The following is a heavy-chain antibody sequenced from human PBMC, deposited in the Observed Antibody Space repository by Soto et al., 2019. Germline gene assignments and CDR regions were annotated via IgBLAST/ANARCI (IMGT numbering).Heavy chain of an antibody. J-gene: IGHJ6*02. CDR3: ARLHGYCISTSCYGYYAMDV. D-gene: IGHD2-2*01. V-gene: IGHV4-39*01. CDR1: GGSISRSSYY. Sequence: SETLSLTCTVSGGSISRSSYYWGWIRQPPGKGLEWIGSIYYSGSTYYNPSLKSRVTISVDTSKNQFSLKLSSVTAADTAVYYCARLHGYCISTSCYGYYAMDVWGQGTTVTVSS. CDR2: IYYSGST.